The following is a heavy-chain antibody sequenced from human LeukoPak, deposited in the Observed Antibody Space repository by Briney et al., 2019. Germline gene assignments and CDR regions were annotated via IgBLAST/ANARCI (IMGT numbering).Heavy chain of an antibody. V-gene: IGHV3-30*18. CDR1: GFTFSSYG. Sequence: GGSLRLSCAASGFTFSSYGMHWVRQAPGKGLEWVAVISYDGSSKYYADSVKGRFTISRDNSKNTLYLQMNSLRAEDTAVYYCAKDPLTMLRGPYYYGLDVWGQGTTVTVSS. J-gene: IGHJ6*02. CDR3: AKDPLTMLRGPYYYGLDV. CDR2: ISYDGSSK. D-gene: IGHD3-10*01.